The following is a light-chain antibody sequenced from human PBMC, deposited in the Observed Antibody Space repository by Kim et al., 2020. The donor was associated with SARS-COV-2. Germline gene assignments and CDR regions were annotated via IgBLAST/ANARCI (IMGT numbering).Light chain of an antibody. J-gene: IGKJ2*01. CDR2: AAS. Sequence: FVEDRTTTTRRTRQNVRSNLNWYQQKPGKAPNVLIYAASSLKSGVPSRISGSGSGTAFTLTISSLQLEDIATYYCQQSYGAPYSFGQGTKLEI. CDR3: QQSYGAPYS. V-gene: IGKV1-39*01. CDR1: QNVRSN.